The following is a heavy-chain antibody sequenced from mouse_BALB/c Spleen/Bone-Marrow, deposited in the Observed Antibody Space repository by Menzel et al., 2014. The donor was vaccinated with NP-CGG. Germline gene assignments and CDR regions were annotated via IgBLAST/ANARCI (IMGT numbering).Heavy chain of an antibody. Sequence: VKLQESGPGLVAPSQSLSITCTVSGFSLTSYDISWVRQPPGKGLEWLGMIWGDGNTDYNSALKSRLSISKDNSKSQVFLKMNSLQTDDTARYYCARAPGYDLYYAMDYWGQGTSVTVSS. CDR2: IWGDGNT. CDR3: ARAPGYDLYYAMDY. D-gene: IGHD1-2*01. V-gene: IGHV2-6-7*01. CDR1: GFSLTSYD. J-gene: IGHJ4*01.